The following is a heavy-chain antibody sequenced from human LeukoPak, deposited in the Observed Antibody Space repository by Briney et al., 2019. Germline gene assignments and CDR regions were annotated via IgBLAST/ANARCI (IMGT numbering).Heavy chain of an antibody. Sequence: GGSLRLSCAASGFTFSSYSMNWVRQAPGKGLEWVSAISGSGGSTYYADSVKGRLTISRDNSKNTLYLQMNSLRAEDAAVYYCATRSIFLEWLFDQTGYFDYWGQGTLVTVSS. V-gene: IGHV3-23*01. D-gene: IGHD3-3*01. CDR3: ATRSIFLEWLFDQTGYFDY. J-gene: IGHJ4*02. CDR2: ISGSGGST. CDR1: GFTFSSYS.